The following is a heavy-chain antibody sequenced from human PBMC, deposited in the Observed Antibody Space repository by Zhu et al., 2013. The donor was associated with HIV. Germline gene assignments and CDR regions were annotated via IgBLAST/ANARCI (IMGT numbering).Heavy chain of an antibody. CDR1: GYTFTGYY. J-gene: IGHJ4*02. CDR3: VRDRRQWLTPEY. V-gene: IGHV1-2*02. CDR2: INPNSGGT. D-gene: IGHD6-19*01. Sequence: QVQLVQSGAEVKKPGASVKVSCKASGYTFTGYYMHWVRQAPGQGLEWMGWINPNSGGTKYAQKFQGRVTMTRDTSISTAYMELSRLRSDDTAVYYCVRDRRQWLTPEYWGQGTLVTVSS.